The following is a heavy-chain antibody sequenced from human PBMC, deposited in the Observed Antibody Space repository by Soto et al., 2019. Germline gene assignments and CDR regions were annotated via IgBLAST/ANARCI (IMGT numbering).Heavy chain of an antibody. J-gene: IGHJ5*02. CDR3: ARHTPHDSSGYINWFDP. D-gene: IGHD3-22*01. Sequence: GESLKISCKGSGYSFTSYWISWVRQMPGKGLEWMGRIDPSDSYTNYSPSFQGHVTMSVDTSKNQFSLKMSSVTAADTAVYYCARHTPHDSSGYINWFDPWGQGTLVTVSS. V-gene: IGHV5-10-1*01. CDR1: GYSFTSYW. CDR2: IDPSDSYT.